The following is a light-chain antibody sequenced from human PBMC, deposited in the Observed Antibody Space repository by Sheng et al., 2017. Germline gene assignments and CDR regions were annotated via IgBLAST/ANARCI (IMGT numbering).Light chain of an antibody. CDR2: ATS. Sequence: DIQMTQSPSSVSASVGDRVTIACRASQGISTWLAWYQQKPGKAPELLISATSILQSGVPSRFSGSGFGTDFTLTISSLQPEDFATYYCQQVDDFPPTFGPGTKVDI. J-gene: IGKJ3*01. CDR1: QGISTW. CDR3: QQVDDFPPT. V-gene: IGKV1-12*01.